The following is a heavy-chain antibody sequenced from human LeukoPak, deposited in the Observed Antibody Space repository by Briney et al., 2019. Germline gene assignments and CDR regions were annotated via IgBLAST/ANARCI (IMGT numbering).Heavy chain of an antibody. J-gene: IGHJ4*02. CDR2: ISYDGSNK. CDR3: AKALDYYGSVSYPSSFDY. CDR1: GFTFSSYS. V-gene: IGHV3-30*18. D-gene: IGHD3-10*01. Sequence: GGSLRLSCAASGFTFSSYSMNWVRQAPGKGLEGVAVISYDGSNKYYADSVKCRFTISRDNSKNTLYLQMSSLRAEDTAVYYCAKALDYYGSVSYPSSFDYWGQGTLVTVSS.